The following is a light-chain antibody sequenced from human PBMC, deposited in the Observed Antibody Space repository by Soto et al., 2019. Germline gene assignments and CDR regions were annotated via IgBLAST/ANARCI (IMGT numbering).Light chain of an antibody. CDR1: TSNIGAGYE. CDR2: GHN. J-gene: IGLJ3*02. CDR3: QSFDSSLGGSGV. V-gene: IGLV1-40*01. Sequence: QSVLTQPPSVSGAPGQRVTISCTGSTSNIGAGYEVHWYQQVPGTAPKLLVSGHNNQPSEVPDRFFGSKSGTSASLTITGLQAEDEADYYCQSFDSSLGGSGVFGGGTKLTVL.